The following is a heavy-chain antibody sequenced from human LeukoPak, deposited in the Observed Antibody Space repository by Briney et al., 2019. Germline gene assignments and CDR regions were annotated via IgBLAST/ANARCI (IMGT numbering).Heavy chain of an antibody. J-gene: IGHJ4*02. D-gene: IGHD1-1*01. CDR3: SRDSHGDDVYDY. Sequence: GGSLRLSCTVSGFTFEDFAMPWVRQAPGKGLEWVGFIKRRAYGGTTDYAASVKGRFTISIDDSKNIAFLQMNSLKNEDTAIYFCSRDSHGDDVYDYWGQGTLVTVSS. CDR1: GFTFEDFA. CDR2: IKRRAYGGTT. V-gene: IGHV3-49*04.